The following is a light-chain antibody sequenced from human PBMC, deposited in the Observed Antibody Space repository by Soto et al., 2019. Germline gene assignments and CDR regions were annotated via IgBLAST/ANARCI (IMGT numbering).Light chain of an antibody. CDR3: QQSSTSPRT. V-gene: IGKV1-39*01. CDR1: QHISTY. CDR2: AAS. Sequence: DIQMTQSPSSLSASVGDRVTISCRSSQHISTYLNWYQHKPGKAPKLLVYAASTLQSGVPSRFSGSGSGTDFRLTISSLQPEDFATYYCQQSSTSPRTFGQVTKVDLK. J-gene: IGKJ1*01.